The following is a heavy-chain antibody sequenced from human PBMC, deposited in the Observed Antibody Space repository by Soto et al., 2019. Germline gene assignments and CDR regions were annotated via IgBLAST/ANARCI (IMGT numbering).Heavy chain of an antibody. Sequence: QVQLVQSGAEVKKPGSSVKVSCKASGGTFSSYAISCVRQAPGQGLEWMGGIIPIFGTANYAQKFQGRVTITADESTSAAYMELSSLRSEDTAVYYCARDPSCSGGSCYSYGMDVWGQGTTVTVSS. D-gene: IGHD2-15*01. CDR3: ARDPSCSGGSCYSYGMDV. J-gene: IGHJ6*02. V-gene: IGHV1-69*12. CDR2: IIPIFGTA. CDR1: GGTFSSYA.